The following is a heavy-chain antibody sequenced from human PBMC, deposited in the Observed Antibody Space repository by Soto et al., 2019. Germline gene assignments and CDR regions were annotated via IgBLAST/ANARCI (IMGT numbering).Heavy chain of an antibody. CDR3: ARDLIVDGPDNYAMDV. V-gene: IGHV1-2*02. D-gene: IGHD3-22*01. CDR1: AYSLRARY. J-gene: IGHJ6*02. CDR2: INPNSSGT. Sequence: ASVTVSSTASAYSLRARYINWVRQAPGQGLEWMGWINPNSSGTVYAQKFQGRVTMTRDTSLTTAYMQLNRLTPDDTAIYYCARDLIVDGPDNYAMDVWGQGTTVTVSS.